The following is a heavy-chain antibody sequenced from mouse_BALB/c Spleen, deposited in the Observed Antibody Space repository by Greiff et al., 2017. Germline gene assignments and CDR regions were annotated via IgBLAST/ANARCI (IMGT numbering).Heavy chain of an antibody. D-gene: IGHD3-2*02. Sequence: QVQLQQSGAELVRPGSSVKISCKASGYAFSSYWMNWVKQRPGQGLEWIGQIYPGDGDTNYNGKFKGKATLTADKSSSTAYMQLSSLKSEDSAVYFCARSGYRKNAMDDWGQGTSVTVSS. CDR1: GYAFSSYW. CDR2: IYPGDGDT. CDR3: ARSGYRKNAMDD. V-gene: IGHV1-80*01. J-gene: IGHJ4*01.